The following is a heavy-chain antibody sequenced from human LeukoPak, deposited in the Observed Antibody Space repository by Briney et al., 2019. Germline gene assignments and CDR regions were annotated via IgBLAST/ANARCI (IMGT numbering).Heavy chain of an antibody. CDR3: ARVNYYGSDPYYYYMDV. V-gene: IGHV4-59*10. CDR2: IYTSGST. D-gene: IGHD3-10*01. J-gene: IGHJ6*03. Sequence: PSETLSLTCAVYGGSFSSYYWSWIRQPAGKGLEWIGRIYTSGSTNYNPSLKSRVTMSVDTSKNQFSLKLSSVTAADTAVYYCARVNYYGSDPYYYYMDVWGKGTTVTISS. CDR1: GGSFSSYY.